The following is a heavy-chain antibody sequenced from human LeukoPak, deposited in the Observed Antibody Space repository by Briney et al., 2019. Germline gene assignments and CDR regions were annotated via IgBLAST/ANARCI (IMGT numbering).Heavy chain of an antibody. CDR3: ARVDGFQFDY. J-gene: IGHJ4*02. CDR2: ISSSSTYI. D-gene: IGHD5-24*01. CDR1: GFTFSSYS. Sequence: PGGSLRLSCAASGFTFSSYSMNWVRQAPGKGLEWVSSISSSSTYIYYADSVKGRFTISRDNAKNSLYLQMNSLRAEDTAAYYCARVDGFQFDYWGQGTLVTVSS. V-gene: IGHV3-21*01.